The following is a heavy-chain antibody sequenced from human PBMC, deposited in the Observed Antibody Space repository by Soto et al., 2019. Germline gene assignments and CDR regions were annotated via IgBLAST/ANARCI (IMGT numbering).Heavy chain of an antibody. V-gene: IGHV4-34*01. D-gene: IGHD3-3*01. Sequence: PSETLSLSCAVYGGSFSGYYWSWTRKPPGKGLEWIGEINHSGSTNYNPSLKSRVTISVDTSKNQFSLKLSSVTAADTAVYYCARVPLRSYGMDVWGQGTTVTVSS. CDR3: ARVPLRSYGMDV. CDR2: INHSGST. CDR1: GGSFSGYY. J-gene: IGHJ6*02.